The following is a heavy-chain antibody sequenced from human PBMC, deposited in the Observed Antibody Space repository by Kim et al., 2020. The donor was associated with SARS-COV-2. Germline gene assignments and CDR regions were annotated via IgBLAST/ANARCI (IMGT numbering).Heavy chain of an antibody. J-gene: IGHJ5*02. V-gene: IGHV4-31*03. CDR2: IYYSGST. CDR1: GGSISSGGYY. D-gene: IGHD3-22*01. CDR3: ASVLYDSSGYYLGGEYNWFDP. Sequence: SETLSLTCTVSGGSISSGGYYWSWIRQHPGEGLEWIGYIYYSGSTYYNPSLKSRVTISVDTSKNQFSLKLSSVTAADTAVYYCASVLYDSSGYYLGGEYNWFDPWGQGTLVTVSS.